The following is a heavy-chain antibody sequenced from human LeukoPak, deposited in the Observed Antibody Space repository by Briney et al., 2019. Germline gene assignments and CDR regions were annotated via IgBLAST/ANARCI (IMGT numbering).Heavy chain of an antibody. V-gene: IGHV4-61*01. D-gene: IGHD1-26*01. CDR2: IYYSGST. CDR3: ARDSGSNEGIDY. Sequence: KNSETLSLTCTVSGGSVSSGSYYWSWIRQPPGKGLEWIGYIYYSGSTNYNPSLKSRVTISVDTSKNQFSLKLSSVTAADTAVYYCARDSGSNEGIDYWGQGTLVTVSS. CDR1: GGSVSSGSYY. J-gene: IGHJ4*02.